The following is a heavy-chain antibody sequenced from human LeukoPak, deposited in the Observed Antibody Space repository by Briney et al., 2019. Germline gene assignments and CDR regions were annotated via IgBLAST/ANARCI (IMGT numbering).Heavy chain of an antibody. CDR1: GGSISSGSYY. V-gene: IGHV4-61*01. J-gene: IGHJ4*02. D-gene: IGHD2-15*01. CDR3: ARGPVRWTPDY. CDR2: IYYSRST. Sequence: PSQTLSLTCTVSGGSISSGSYYWNWIRQPPGKGLEWIGYIYYSRSTNYNPSLESRVTISVDTSKNQFSLQLSSVTAADTAVYYCARGPVRWTPDYWGQGTLVTVSS.